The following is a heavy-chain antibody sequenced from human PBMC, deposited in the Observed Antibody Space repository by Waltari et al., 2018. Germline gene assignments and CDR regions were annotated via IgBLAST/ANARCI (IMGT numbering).Heavy chain of an antibody. CDR1: GGSISETLYY. CDR2: GYYNGNT. D-gene: IGHD3-10*01. J-gene: IGHJ4*02. Sequence: QLHLQMSGPGLVRPSVTLSLTCPVSGGSISETLYYWAWIRQPPGKGLEWIGSGYYNGNTYYNPSLKSRVTILVYKSNNQFSLDLTSVTAADTAIYYCARHGGQGSGSQSDYWGQGKLVTVSS. V-gene: IGHV4-39*01. CDR3: ARHGGQGSGSQSDY.